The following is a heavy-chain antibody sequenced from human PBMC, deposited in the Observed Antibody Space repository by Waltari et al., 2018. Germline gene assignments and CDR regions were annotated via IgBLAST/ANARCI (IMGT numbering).Heavy chain of an antibody. D-gene: IGHD6-19*01. V-gene: IGHV4-61*02. CDR3: AREAVAGESKDAFDI. CDR2: IYTSGST. J-gene: IGHJ3*02. Sequence: QVQLQESGPGLVKPSQTLSLTCTVSGGSISSGSYYWSWIRQPAGKGLEWIGRIYTSGSTNYNPSSKSRVTISGDTCKNQFSLKLSSVTAADTAVYYCAREAVAGESKDAFDIWGQGTMVTVSS. CDR1: GGSISSGSYY.